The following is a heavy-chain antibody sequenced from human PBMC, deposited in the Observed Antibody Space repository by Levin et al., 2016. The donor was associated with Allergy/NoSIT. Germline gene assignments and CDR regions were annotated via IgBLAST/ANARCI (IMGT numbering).Heavy chain of an antibody. D-gene: IGHD1-1*01. CDR3: ARHGTRTNWFDP. J-gene: IGHJ5*02. V-gene: IGHV4-59*08. CDR2: IYYSGST. Sequence: RQAPGKGLEWIGYIYYSGSTNYNPSLKSRVTISVDTSKNQFSLKLSSVTAADTAVYYCARHGTRTNWFDPWGQGTLVTVSS.